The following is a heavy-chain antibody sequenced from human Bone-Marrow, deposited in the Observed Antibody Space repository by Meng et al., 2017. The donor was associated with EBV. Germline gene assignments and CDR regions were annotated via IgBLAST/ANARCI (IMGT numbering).Heavy chain of an antibody. CDR1: EFTFSGYG. J-gene: IGHJ5*02. CDR2: IPSHGGNI. V-gene: IGHV3-30*03. CDR3: ARDLSGRFDP. Sequence: VLLGGSGGGLFQPGRSLRPSCAASEFTFSGYGMFRVRQAPGKGPEWVAIIPSHGGNIYYADSVKGRFTISRDDSKNTLYLQMNSLRGEDTGAYYCARDLSGRFDPWGQGTLVTVSS. D-gene: IGHD1-14*01.